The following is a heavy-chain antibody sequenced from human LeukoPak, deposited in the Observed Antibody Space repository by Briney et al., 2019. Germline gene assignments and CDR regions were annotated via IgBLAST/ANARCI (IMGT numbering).Heavy chain of an antibody. Sequence: SETLSLTCTVSGGSISSYYWSWIRQPAGKGLEWIGRIYTSGSTNYNPSLKSRVTMSVDTSKHQFSLKLSSVTAADTAVYYCARSMGKFLEWLPFDYWGQGTLVTVSS. V-gene: IGHV4-4*07. J-gene: IGHJ4*02. CDR2: IYTSGST. CDR1: GGSISSYY. CDR3: ARSMGKFLEWLPFDY. D-gene: IGHD3-3*01.